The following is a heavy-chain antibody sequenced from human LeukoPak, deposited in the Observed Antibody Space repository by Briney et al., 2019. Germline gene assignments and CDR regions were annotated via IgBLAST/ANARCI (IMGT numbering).Heavy chain of an antibody. CDR1: GFTFTSYG. Sequence: PGGSLRRSCAASGFTFTSYGMSWVRQAPGKGLEWVSAITYSGGNTYYADSVKGRFTISRDNSKNTLYLHMSSLRAEDTAIHYCAKVPYSDYGSGRPPFMDVWGQGTTVAVSS. CDR2: ITYSGGNT. D-gene: IGHD3-10*01. V-gene: IGHV3-23*01. CDR3: AKVPYSDYGSGRPPFMDV. J-gene: IGHJ6*02.